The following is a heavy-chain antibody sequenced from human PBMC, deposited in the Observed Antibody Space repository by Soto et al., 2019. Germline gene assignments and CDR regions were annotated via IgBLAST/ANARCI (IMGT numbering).Heavy chain of an antibody. V-gene: IGHV3-30*18. D-gene: IGHD1-26*01. Sequence: LRLSCAASGFTFSSYGMHWVRQAPGKGLEWVAVISYDGSNKYYADSVKGRFTISRDNSKNTLYLQMNSLRAEDTAVYYCAKDQYSGSYYYDYWGQGTLVTVSS. CDR3: AKDQYSGSYYYDY. CDR2: ISYDGSNK. CDR1: GFTFSSYG. J-gene: IGHJ4*02.